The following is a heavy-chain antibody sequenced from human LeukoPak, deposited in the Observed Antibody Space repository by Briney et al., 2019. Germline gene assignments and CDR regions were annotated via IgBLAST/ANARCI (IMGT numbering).Heavy chain of an antibody. CDR2: MNPNSGNT. CDR3: ARGDTWNARWDH. CDR1: GYTFTTYN. V-gene: IGHV1-8*01. J-gene: IGHJ4*02. Sequence: GSSVKVSCKASGYTFTTYNINWVRQAPGQGLEWMGGMNPNSGNTGYAQKFQRRVTMTRDTSISTAYIQLTSLTSEDTAVYYCARGDTWNARWDHWGQGTLVAVSS. D-gene: IGHD1-1*01.